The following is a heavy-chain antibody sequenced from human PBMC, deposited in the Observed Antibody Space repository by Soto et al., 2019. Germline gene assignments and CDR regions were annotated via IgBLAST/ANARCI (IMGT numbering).Heavy chain of an antibody. Sequence: QVQLVQSGAEVKKPGSSVKVSCKTSGGTFSSHALTWLRQAPGQGLEWMGGIIPMFGTTYTSQKFQGRVAIPADETTSTLELSSLRSEDTAVYFCARCDVCYPGGDDAFDLWGQGTTVIVSS. J-gene: IGHJ3*01. CDR3: ARCDVCYPGGDDAFDL. V-gene: IGHV1-69*01. CDR1: GGTFSSHA. D-gene: IGHD2-21*02. CDR2: IIPMFGTT.